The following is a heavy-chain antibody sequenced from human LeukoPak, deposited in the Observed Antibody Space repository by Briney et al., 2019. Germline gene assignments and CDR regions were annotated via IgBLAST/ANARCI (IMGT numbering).Heavy chain of an antibody. V-gene: IGHV3-21*01. CDR2: ISSSSSYI. CDR1: GFTFSSYA. CDR3: VREGDGNNYVGAFDI. J-gene: IGHJ3*02. Sequence: PGGSLRLSCAASGFTFSSYAMSWVRQAPGKGLEWVSSISSSSSYIYSADSVKGRFTISRDNAKNSLYLQMNSLRAEDTAVYYCVREGDGNNYVGAFDIWGQGTMVTVSS. D-gene: IGHD5-24*01.